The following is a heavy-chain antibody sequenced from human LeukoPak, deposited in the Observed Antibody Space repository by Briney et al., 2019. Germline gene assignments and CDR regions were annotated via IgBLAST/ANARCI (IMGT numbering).Heavy chain of an antibody. CDR1: GGSFSGYY. CDR2: INHSGST. V-gene: IGHV4-34*01. Sequence: SETLSLTCAVYGGSFSGYYWSWIRQPPGQGLEWIGVINHSGSTNYNPSLKRRLTNSVDPPKNQFSLKLSPVTVADSAVYYCARGTLDSSGEGLDYWGQGTLVTVSS. J-gene: IGHJ4*02. D-gene: IGHD3-22*01. CDR3: ARGTLDSSGEGLDY.